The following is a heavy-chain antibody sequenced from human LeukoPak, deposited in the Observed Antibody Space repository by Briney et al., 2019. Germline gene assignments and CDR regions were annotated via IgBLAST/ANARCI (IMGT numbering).Heavy chain of an antibody. D-gene: IGHD6-13*01. J-gene: IGHJ4*02. CDR2: IYYSGST. V-gene: IGHV4-59*01. CDR1: GGSISSYY. Sequence: KASETLSLTCTVSGGSISSYYWSWIRQPPGKGLEWIGYIYYSGSTNYNPSLKSRVTISVDTSKNQFSLKLSSVTAADTAVYYCARGGAYSNPYYFDYWGQGTLVTVSS. CDR3: ARGGAYSNPYYFDY.